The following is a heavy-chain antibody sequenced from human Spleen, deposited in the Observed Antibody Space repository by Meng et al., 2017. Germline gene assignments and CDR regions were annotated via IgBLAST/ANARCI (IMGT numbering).Heavy chain of an antibody. D-gene: IGHD4/OR15-4a*01. V-gene: IGHV3-21*01. CDR1: GFTFSRYS. Sequence: GESLKISCAASGFTFSRYSINWGRQGPGKGLEWGSFISSSSYIYYADSVEGRFIISRDNDKNSLYLQVNSLRAEDTVVYYCVRDMVRRYGMDVWGQGTTVTVSS. CDR3: VRDMVRRYGMDV. J-gene: IGHJ6*02. CDR2: ISSSSYI.